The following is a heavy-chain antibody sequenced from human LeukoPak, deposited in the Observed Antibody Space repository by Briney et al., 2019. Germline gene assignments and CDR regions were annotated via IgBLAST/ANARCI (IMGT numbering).Heavy chain of an antibody. Sequence: PGGSLRLSCAASGFTFSDYYMSWIRQAPGKGLEWGSYISSSGSTIYYADSVKGRFTISRDNAKNSLYLQMNSLRAEDTAVYYCAREKRWELFFDYWGQGTLVTVSS. V-gene: IGHV3-11*01. J-gene: IGHJ4*02. D-gene: IGHD1-26*01. CDR2: ISSSGSTI. CDR1: GFTFSDYY. CDR3: AREKRWELFFDY.